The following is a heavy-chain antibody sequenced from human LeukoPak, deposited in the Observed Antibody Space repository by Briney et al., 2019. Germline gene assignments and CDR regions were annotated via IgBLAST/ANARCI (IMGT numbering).Heavy chain of an antibody. Sequence: GGSLRLSCAASGFTLSSHWMHWVRQPPEKGLVWVSQINSDGRSTTYAESVNGRFTISRDHAKNTLYLQMNRLRAEDTAVYYRARVVDWCSDGSCYFDYWGQGTLVTVSS. J-gene: IGHJ4*02. CDR1: GFTLSSHW. V-gene: IGHV3-74*03. CDR2: INSDGRST. CDR3: ARVVDWCSDGSCYFDY. D-gene: IGHD2-15*01.